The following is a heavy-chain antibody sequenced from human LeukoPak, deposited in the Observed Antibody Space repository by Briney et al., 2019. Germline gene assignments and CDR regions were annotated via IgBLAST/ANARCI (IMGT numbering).Heavy chain of an antibody. D-gene: IGHD2-15*01. CDR3: AGTKRGYCSGGSCYNWYFDL. V-gene: IGHV4-59*01. CDR1: GGSISSYY. Sequence: SETLSLTCTVSGGSISSYYWSWIRQPPGKGLEWIGYIYYSGSTNYNPSLKSRVTISVDTSKNQFSLKLSSVTAADTAVYYCAGTKRGYCSGGSCYNWYFDLWGRDTLVTVSS. CDR2: IYYSGST. J-gene: IGHJ2*01.